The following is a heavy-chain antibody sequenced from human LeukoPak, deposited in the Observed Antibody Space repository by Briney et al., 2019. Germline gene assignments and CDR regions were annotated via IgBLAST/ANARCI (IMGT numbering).Heavy chain of an antibody. D-gene: IGHD3-10*01. CDR1: GFTFSNYG. CDR3: ARDNTFYYYGSGSYYNAPVFDY. CDR2: IWYDGSNK. V-gene: IGHV3-33*08. J-gene: IGHJ4*02. Sequence: GGSLRLSCAASGFTFSNYGMHWVRQAPGKGLEWVAVIWYDGSNKYYADSVKGRFTISRDNSKNTLYLQMNSLRAEDTAVYYCARDNTFYYYGSGSYYNAPVFDYWGQGTLVTVSS.